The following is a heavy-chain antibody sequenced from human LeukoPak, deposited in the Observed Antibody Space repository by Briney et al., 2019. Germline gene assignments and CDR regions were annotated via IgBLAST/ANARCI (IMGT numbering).Heavy chain of an antibody. CDR1: GFSFSTYG. Sequence: AGRSLRLSCAASGFSFSTYGMNWVRQAPDTGLEWLALIWHDGSKEYYADSVKGRFTISRDNSKNTLYLEMNSLRADDTAMYYCAGDTPSGGEYYFEYWGQGALVTVSS. D-gene: IGHD3-16*01. CDR2: IWHDGSKE. V-gene: IGHV3-33*01. CDR3: AGDTPSGGEYYFEY. J-gene: IGHJ4*02.